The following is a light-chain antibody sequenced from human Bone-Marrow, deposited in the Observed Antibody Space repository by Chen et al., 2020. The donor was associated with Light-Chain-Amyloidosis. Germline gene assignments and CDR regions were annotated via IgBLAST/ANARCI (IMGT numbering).Light chain of an antibody. Sequence: SYVLTQPSSVSVAPGQMATIAWGGNNIGSTSVHWYQQTPGQAPLLVVYDDSDRPSGIPERLSGSNSGNTATLTISRVEAGDEADYYCQVWDRSSDRPVFGGGTKLTVL. J-gene: IGLJ3*02. CDR1: NIGSTS. CDR3: QVWDRSSDRPV. V-gene: IGLV3-21*02. CDR2: DDS.